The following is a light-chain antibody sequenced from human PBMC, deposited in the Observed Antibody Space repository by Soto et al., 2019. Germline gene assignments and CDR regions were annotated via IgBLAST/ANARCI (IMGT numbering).Light chain of an antibody. V-gene: IGKV1-5*03. CDR1: QSISSW. J-gene: IGKJ1*01. CDR2: KAS. Sequence: DIQMTQSPSTLSASVGARVTITCRASQSISSWLTWYQQKPGRAPKVLIYKASSLQSGVPSRFSGSGSGTEFTLTISSLQPDDFATYYCQQYNSYSTFGQGTKVDIK. CDR3: QQYNSYST.